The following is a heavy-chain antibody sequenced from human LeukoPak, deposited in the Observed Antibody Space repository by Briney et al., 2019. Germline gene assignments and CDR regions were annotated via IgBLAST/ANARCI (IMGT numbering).Heavy chain of an antibody. CDR3: ARAVKYRSGPLTDLLPYYFDY. J-gene: IGHJ4*02. Sequence: ASVKVSCKASGYTFTNYAMHWVRQAPGQRLEWMGWINTGYGNTKYSQEFQGRVTITRDTSANTAYMELSSLRSEDIAVYYCARAVKYRSGPLTDLLPYYFDYWGQGTLVTVSS. V-gene: IGHV1-3*03. CDR1: GYTFTNYA. D-gene: IGHD6-19*01. CDR2: INTGYGNT.